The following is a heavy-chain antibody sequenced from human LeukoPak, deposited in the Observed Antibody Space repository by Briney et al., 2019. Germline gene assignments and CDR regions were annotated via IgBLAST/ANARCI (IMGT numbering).Heavy chain of an antibody. V-gene: IGHV4-30-2*01. D-gene: IGHD6-13*01. J-gene: IGHJ5*02. CDR2: IYHSGST. CDR1: GGSISSGGYS. Sequence: NSSETLSLTCAVSGGSISSGGYSWSWIRQPPGKGLEWIGYIYHSGSTYYNPSLKSRVTISVDRSKNQLSLKLSSVTAADTAVYYCARMAAAVYNWFDPWGQGTLVTVSS. CDR3: ARMAAAVYNWFDP.